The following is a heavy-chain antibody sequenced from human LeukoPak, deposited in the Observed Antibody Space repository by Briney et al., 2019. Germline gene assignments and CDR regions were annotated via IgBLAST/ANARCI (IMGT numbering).Heavy chain of an antibody. Sequence: ASVQVSCHASGSPFTSYYMHWVRQATGQGLECMGSINPNSGGTNYAQKFQGRVTMTRDTSISTAYMELSRLRSDDTAVYYCARVIVPAVDWFDPWGQGTLVTVSS. V-gene: IGHV1-2*02. J-gene: IGHJ5*02. D-gene: IGHD2-2*01. CDR3: ARVIVPAVDWFDP. CDR2: INPNSGGT. CDR1: GSPFTSYY.